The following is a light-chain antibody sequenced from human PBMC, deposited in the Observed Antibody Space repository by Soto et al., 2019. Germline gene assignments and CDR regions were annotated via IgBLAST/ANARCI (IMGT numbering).Light chain of an antibody. CDR1: QSILSDSNRKNF. CDR2: WAS. V-gene: IGKV4-1*01. Sequence: DIVMTQSPDSLAVSLGERATINCESSQSILSDSNRKNFVAWYQQKPGQPPKLLIYWASTRESGVPDRFSGSGSGTYFTLSISSLQAEDVAVYYCQQCYETPRTFGQGTKLEI. J-gene: IGKJ2*01. CDR3: QQCYETPRT.